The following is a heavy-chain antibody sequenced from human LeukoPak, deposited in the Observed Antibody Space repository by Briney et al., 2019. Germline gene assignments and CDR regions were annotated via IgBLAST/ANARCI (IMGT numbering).Heavy chain of an antibody. D-gene: IGHD4-17*01. CDR1: GGSISSSYYY. Sequence: KASETLSLTCTVSGGSISSSYYYWGWIRQPPGKGLEWIGSIYSSGSTYYNPSLKSRVTISVDTSKNQFSLKLTSVTAADTAVNYCARHYGPWGQGTLVTVSS. J-gene: IGHJ5*02. V-gene: IGHV4-39*01. CDR2: IYSSGST. CDR3: ARHYGP.